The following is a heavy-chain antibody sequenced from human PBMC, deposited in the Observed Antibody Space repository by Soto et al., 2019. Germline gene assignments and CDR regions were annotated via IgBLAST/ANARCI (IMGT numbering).Heavy chain of an antibody. V-gene: IGHV4-39*07. Sequence: PSETLSLTCTVSGGSISSSSYYWGWIRQPPGKGLEWIGNIFYIGSTYYNPSLKSRVTISVDTSKNQFSLKVPSVTAADTAKYFCAREGNLGRWLQPLDFWGQGTLVTVSS. CDR2: IFYIGST. CDR3: AREGNLGRWLQPLDF. CDR1: GGSISSSSYY. J-gene: IGHJ4*02. D-gene: IGHD5-12*01.